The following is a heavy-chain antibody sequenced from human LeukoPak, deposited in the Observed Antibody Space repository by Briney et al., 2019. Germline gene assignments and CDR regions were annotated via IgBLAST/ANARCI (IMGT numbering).Heavy chain of an antibody. Sequence: GSLRLSCTTSGFNFRAYWMGWVRQAPGKGLEWIGEGDDRGGTKYSPSLKSRVTISADTSKNQFSLNLRSVNAADTAVYYCAKNGQTGFSFDPWGQGTLVTVSS. V-gene: IGHV4-34*08. CDR3: AKNGQTGFSFDP. CDR1: GFNFRAYW. D-gene: IGHD3-9*01. J-gene: IGHJ5*02. CDR2: GDDRGGT.